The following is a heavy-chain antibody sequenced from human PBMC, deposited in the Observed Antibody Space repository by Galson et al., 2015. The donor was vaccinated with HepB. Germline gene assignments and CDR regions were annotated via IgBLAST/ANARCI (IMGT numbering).Heavy chain of an antibody. J-gene: IGHJ4*02. CDR2: ISSNGGST. V-gene: IGHV3-64D*06. CDR1: GFTFSSYA. Sequence: SLRLSCAASGFTFSSYAMHWVRQAPGKGLEYVSAISSNGGSTYYADSVKGRFTISRDNSKNTLYLQMSSLRAEDTAVYYCVKDRAMATIDGGYYFDYWGQGTLVTVSS. CDR3: VKDRAMATIDGGYYFDY. D-gene: IGHD5-24*01.